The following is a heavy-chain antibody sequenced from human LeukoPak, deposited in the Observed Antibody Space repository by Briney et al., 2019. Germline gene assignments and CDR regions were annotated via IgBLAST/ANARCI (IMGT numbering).Heavy chain of an antibody. CDR1: GYTFTSYG. Sequence: ASVKVSCKASGYTFTSYGISWVRQAPGQGLEWMGWISAYNGNTNYAQKLQGRVTMTTDTSTSTAYMELRSLRSDDTAVYYCARAKGIWATVTMFSFDYWGQGTLVTVSS. D-gene: IGHD4-17*01. J-gene: IGHJ4*02. CDR2: ISAYNGNT. CDR3: ARAKGIWATVTMFSFDY. V-gene: IGHV1-18*01.